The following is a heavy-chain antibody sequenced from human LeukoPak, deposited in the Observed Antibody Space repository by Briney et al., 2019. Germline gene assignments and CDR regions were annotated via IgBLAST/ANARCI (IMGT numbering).Heavy chain of an antibody. D-gene: IGHD3-22*01. Sequence: ASVKVSCKASGYTFTGYYMHWVRQAPGQGLEWMGWINPNSGGTNYAQKFQGRVTMTRDTSISTAYMELSRLRSDGTAVYYCARIPGSYDSSGYYYAGGDYWGQGTLVTVSS. CDR3: ARIPGSYDSSGYYYAGGDY. CDR1: GYTFTGYY. CDR2: INPNSGGT. J-gene: IGHJ4*02. V-gene: IGHV1-2*02.